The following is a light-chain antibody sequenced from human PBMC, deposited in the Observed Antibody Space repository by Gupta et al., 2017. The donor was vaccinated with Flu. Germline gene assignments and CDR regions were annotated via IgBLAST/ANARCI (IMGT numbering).Light chain of an antibody. CDR2: DAS. CDR1: QIVGTY. Sequence: ETEWTQSPATVSWSPGERATLSCRASQIVGTYLAWYKKKPGQAPRLLIYDASNMDTGITARFSGSGYGKDFTLTISSWEPEDFAVYYCQKHSNWPPCTFGQGTRMEIK. CDR3: QKHSNWPPCT. J-gene: IGKJ2*02. V-gene: IGKV3-11*01.